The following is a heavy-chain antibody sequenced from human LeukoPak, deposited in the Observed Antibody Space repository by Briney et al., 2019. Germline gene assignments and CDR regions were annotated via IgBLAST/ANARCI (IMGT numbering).Heavy chain of an antibody. V-gene: IGHV4-4*07. J-gene: IGHJ6*03. CDR2: VDTSGST. Sequence: SETLSLTCTVSGASISSYYWNWIRQTAEKGLEWIGRVDTSGSTNYNPSLKSRATISLDKSKNQFSLKLNSVTAADTAVYYCARDEVTMVRGLISYYYMDVWGKGTTVTVSS. CDR3: ARDEVTMVRGLISYYYMDV. CDR1: GASISSYY. D-gene: IGHD3-10*01.